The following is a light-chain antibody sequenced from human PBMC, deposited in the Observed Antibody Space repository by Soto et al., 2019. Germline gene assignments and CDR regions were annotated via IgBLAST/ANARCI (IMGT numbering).Light chain of an antibody. J-gene: IGLJ3*02. CDR2: EVT. CDR3: SSFVAGNNYWV. CDR1: SSDVGGYDY. V-gene: IGLV2-8*01. Sequence: QSALTQPASVSGSPGQSITISCSGTSSDVGGYDYVSWFQQHPGKAPKLIIYEVTKRPSGVPDRFSASKSGHTASLTVSGLQAEDEADYYCSSFVAGNNYWVFGGGTNVTVL.